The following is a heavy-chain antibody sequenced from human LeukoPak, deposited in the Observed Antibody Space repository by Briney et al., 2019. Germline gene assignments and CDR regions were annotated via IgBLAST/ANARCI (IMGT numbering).Heavy chain of an antibody. CDR3: ARGSPGGKTPRSVDY. CDR2: ISSSSSYI. Sequence: PGGSLRLSCAASGFTFSSYSMNWVRQAPGKGLEWVSSISSSSSYIYYADSVKGRFTISRDNAKNSLYLQMNSLRAEDTAVYYCARGSPGGKTPRSVDYWGQGTLVTVSS. V-gene: IGHV3-21*01. D-gene: IGHD4-23*01. J-gene: IGHJ4*02. CDR1: GFTFSSYS.